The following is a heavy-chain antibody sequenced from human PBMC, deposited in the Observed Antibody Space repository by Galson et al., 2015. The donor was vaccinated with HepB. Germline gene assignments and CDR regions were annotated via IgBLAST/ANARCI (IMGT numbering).Heavy chain of an antibody. D-gene: IGHD6-13*01. J-gene: IGHJ6*02. CDR1: GFTVSSNY. CDR2: IYSGGST. Sequence: SLRLSCAASGFTVSSNYISWVRQAPGKGLEWVSVIYSGGSTYYADSVKGRFTISRDNSKNTLYLQMNSLRAEDTAVYYCASRYSSSWLYYYNGMDVWGQGTTVTVSS. CDR3: ASRYSSSWLYYYNGMDV. V-gene: IGHV3-66*01.